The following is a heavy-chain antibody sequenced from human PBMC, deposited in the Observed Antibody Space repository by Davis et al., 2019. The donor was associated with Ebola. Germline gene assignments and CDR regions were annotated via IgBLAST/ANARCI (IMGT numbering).Heavy chain of an antibody. CDR2: IIPNIGTA. CDR3: ARDSKGDYGGNSEAFDI. CDR1: GGTFSSHD. Sequence: SVKVSCKASGGTFSSHDISWLRQAPGQGLEWMGGIIPNIGTANYAQKFQGRVTINADKSTSTAYMELSSLRSEDTAVYYCARDSKGDYGGNSEAFDIWGQGTMVTVSS. V-gene: IGHV1-69*06. J-gene: IGHJ3*02. D-gene: IGHD4-23*01.